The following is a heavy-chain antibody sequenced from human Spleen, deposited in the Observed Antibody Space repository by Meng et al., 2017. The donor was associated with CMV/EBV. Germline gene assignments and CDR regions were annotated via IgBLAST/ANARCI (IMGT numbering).Heavy chain of an antibody. CDR1: SA. CDR3: AKDFCHGSTDCTKHYYYGVDV. V-gene: IGHV3-23*03. Sequence: SALPCVRRAPGKGLDWVSIISGGANSTYSADSVKGHFTISRAHSNSPLYLQMTSLGAEDTAVYYCAKDFCHGSTDCTKHYYYGVDVWGQGTTVTVSS. J-gene: IGHJ6*02. CDR2: ISGGANST. D-gene: IGHD2-2*01.